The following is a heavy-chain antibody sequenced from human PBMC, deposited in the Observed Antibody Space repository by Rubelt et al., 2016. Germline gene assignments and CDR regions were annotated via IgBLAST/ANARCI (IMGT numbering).Heavy chain of an antibody. J-gene: IGHJ4*02. CDR3: ARESYSSSSFYYFDY. D-gene: IGHD6-6*01. V-gene: IGHV3-66*01. CDR2: SYSDGSA. Sequence: EVQLVESGGGLVQPGGSLRLSCAASGFTFSTYSMNWVRQAPGKGLEWVSVSYSDGSAYYEDSVKDRCNVSRANSKNTLYLQMNSLRAEDTAVYYCARESYSSSSFYYFDYWGQGTLVTVSS. CDR1: GFTFSTYS.